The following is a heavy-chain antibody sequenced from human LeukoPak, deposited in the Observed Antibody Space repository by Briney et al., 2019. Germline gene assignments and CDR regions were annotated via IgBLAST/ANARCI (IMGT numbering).Heavy chain of an antibody. D-gene: IGHD6-13*01. CDR2: INPSGGST. CDR3: ARLGAAAVDY. CDR1: GYTFTSYY. J-gene: IGHJ4*02. V-gene: IGHV1-46*01. Sequence: GASVEVSCKASGYTFTSYYMHWVRQAPGQGLEWMGIINPSGGSTSYAQKFQGRVTMARDRSTSTVYMELSSLRFEDTAVYYCARLGAAAVDYWGQGTLVTVSS.